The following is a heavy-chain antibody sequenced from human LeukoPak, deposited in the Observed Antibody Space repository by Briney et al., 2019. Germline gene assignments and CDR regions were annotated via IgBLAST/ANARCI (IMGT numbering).Heavy chain of an antibody. CDR2: ISYDGSNK. CDR3: ASLWGSDY. D-gene: IGHD7-27*01. Sequence: PGGSLRLSCAASGFTFSSYAMHWVRQAPGKGLEWVAVISYDGSNKYYADSVKGRFTISRDNSKNTLYLQMNSLRAEDTAVYYCASLWGSDYWGQGTLVTVSS. CDR1: GFTFSSYA. V-gene: IGHV3-30*04. J-gene: IGHJ4*02.